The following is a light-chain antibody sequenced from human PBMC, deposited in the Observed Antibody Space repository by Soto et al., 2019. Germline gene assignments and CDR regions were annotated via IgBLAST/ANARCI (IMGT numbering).Light chain of an antibody. CDR2: GNS. V-gene: IGLV1-40*01. CDR3: QSYDSSLSGVV. J-gene: IGLJ2*01. CDR1: SSNIGAGYD. Sequence: QAVVTQPPSVSGAPGQMVTISCTGSSSNIGAGYDVHWYQQLPGTAPKLLIYGNSNRPSGVPDRFSGSKSGTSASLAITGLQAEDEADYYCQSYDSSLSGVVFGGGTKVTVL.